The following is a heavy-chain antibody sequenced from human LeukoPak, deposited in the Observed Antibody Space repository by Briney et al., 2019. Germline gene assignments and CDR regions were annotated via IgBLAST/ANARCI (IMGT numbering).Heavy chain of an antibody. J-gene: IGHJ6*03. CDR3: ASSPCSSTSCYGYYYYYMDV. V-gene: IGHV1-46*01. D-gene: IGHD2-2*01. Sequence: ASVKVSCKASGYTFTSYGISWVRQAPGQGLEWMGIINPSGGSTSYAQKFHGRVTMTTHTSTSTVYMELSSLRSEDTAVYYCASSPCSSTSCYGYYYYYMDVWGKGTTVTISS. CDR1: GYTFTSYG. CDR2: INPSGGST.